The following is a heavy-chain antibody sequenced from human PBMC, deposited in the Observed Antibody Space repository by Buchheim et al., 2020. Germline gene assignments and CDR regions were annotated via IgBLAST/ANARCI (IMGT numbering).Heavy chain of an antibody. CDR1: GFTFSTDA. J-gene: IGHJ6*01. V-gene: IGHV3-23*01. Sequence: EVQLLESGGGLVQPGGSLRLSCAASGFTFSTDAMSWVRQAPGKGLEWVSAISGSGGVTYYADSVKGRFTIPRDNSKNTLYLQMNSLRAEDTAVYYCAKNVSGSYRHYDYYGMDVWGQGTT. CDR2: ISGSGGVT. CDR3: AKNVSGSYRHYDYYGMDV. D-gene: IGHD1-26*01.